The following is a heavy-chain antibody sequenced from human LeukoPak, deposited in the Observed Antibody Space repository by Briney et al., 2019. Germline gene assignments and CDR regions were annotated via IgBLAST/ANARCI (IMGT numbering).Heavy chain of an antibody. D-gene: IGHD6-13*01. Sequence: ASVKVSCKASGYTFNTYGITWVRQAPGQGLEWMGWMSPKSGGTNSVQKFQGRVTMTRDTSISTAYMEMSNLTSDDTAVYYCARAVPEQELVRGAFDYWGQGILVTVSS. CDR3: ARAVPEQELVRGAFDY. V-gene: IGHV1-2*02. CDR1: GYTFNTYG. CDR2: MSPKSGGT. J-gene: IGHJ4*02.